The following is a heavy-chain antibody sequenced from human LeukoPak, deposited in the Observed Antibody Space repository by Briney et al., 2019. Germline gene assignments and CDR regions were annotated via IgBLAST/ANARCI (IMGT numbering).Heavy chain of an antibody. D-gene: IGHD1-26*01. CDR1: DFTFSSYD. CDR2: ISRIGGST. CDR3: AKDSGTCCWYFDL. Sequence: GGSLRLSCTASDFTFSSYDMTWVRQTPGRGLEWVSSISRIGGSTYADSVKGRFTISRDNSKNTLYLQMNSLRAEDAAVYYCAKDSGTCCWYFDLWGRGTLVTVSS. V-gene: IGHV3-23*01. J-gene: IGHJ2*01.